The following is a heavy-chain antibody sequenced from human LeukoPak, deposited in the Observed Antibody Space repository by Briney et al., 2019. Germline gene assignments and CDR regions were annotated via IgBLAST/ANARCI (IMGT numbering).Heavy chain of an antibody. D-gene: IGHD1-26*01. Sequence: ASVKVSCKASGYTFTGYYIHWVRQAPGQGLEWMGWIKPNSGGTNYAQKFQGRVTMTRDTSISTAYMELSRLRSDDTAVYYCARSSGSYYVFDYWGQGTLVTVSS. V-gene: IGHV1-2*02. CDR2: IKPNSGGT. CDR1: GYTFTGYY. CDR3: ARSSGSYYVFDY. J-gene: IGHJ4*02.